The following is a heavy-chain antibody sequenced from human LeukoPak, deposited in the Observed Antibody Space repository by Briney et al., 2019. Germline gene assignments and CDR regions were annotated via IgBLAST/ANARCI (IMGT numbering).Heavy chain of an antibody. CDR1: GFTFISSW. J-gene: IGHJ4*02. D-gene: IGHD5-12*01. V-gene: IGHV3-7*01. CDR2: IKQDGSEK. CDR3: AGGTGWLPDS. Sequence: GGSLRLSCVASGFTFISSWMKWVRQAPGKGLGWVAIIKQDGSEKLYVDSVKGRFTISRDNAKNSLYLHMNSLRADDTAVYYCAGGTGWLPDSWGQGTPVTVSS.